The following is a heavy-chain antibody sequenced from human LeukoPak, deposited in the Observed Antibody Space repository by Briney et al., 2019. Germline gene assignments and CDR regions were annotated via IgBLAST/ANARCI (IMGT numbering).Heavy chain of an antibody. CDR3: ASKRSTIFGVVIIGDAFDI. CDR1: GFTFSSYG. CDR2: ISYDGSNK. V-gene: IGHV3-30*03. D-gene: IGHD3-3*01. J-gene: IGHJ3*02. Sequence: GGSLRLSCAASGFTFSSYGMHWVRQAPGKGLEWVAVISYDGSNKYYADSVKGRFTISRDNSKNTLYLQMNSLRAEDTAVYYCASKRSTIFGVVIIGDAFDIWGQGTMITVSS.